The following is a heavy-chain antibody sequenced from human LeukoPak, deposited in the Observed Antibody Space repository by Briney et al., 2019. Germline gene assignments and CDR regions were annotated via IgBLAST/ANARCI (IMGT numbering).Heavy chain of an antibody. CDR2: ISGSGDST. Sequence: GGSLRLSCAASGFTFSTYAMSWVRQAPGKGLEWVSAISGSGDSTYYADSVKGRFTISRDNSKNTLYLQMNSLRAEDTAVYYCAKWKGIAEMPFDYWSQGTLVTVSS. CDR1: GFTFSTYA. D-gene: IGHD6-13*01. J-gene: IGHJ4*02. CDR3: AKWKGIAEMPFDY. V-gene: IGHV3-23*01.